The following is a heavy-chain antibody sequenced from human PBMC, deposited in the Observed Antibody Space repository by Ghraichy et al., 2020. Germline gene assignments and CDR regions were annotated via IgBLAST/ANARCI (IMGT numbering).Heavy chain of an antibody. CDR1: GFTFSDYY. V-gene: IGHV3-11*05. Sequence: LSLTCAASGFTFSDYYMTWIRQAPGKGLEWVSYISSSSSYTNYADSVKGRFTISRDNAKKSLYLQMNSLRAEDTAVYFCARVRGPGTKETLDYWGQGTLVTVSS. D-gene: IGHD1-1*01. CDR3: ARVRGPGTKETLDY. CDR2: ISSSSSYT. J-gene: IGHJ4*02.